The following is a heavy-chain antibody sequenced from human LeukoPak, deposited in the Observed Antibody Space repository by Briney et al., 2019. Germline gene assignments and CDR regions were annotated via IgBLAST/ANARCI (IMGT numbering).Heavy chain of an antibody. CDR3: ARRRYYDGSGYLE. CDR2: VCCGGRT. D-gene: IGHD3-22*01. J-gene: IGHJ1*01. Sequence: SETLSLTCSVSGDSVSRSDSYWVCIRPPPGQGLEWIGTVCCGGRTYYGPSLSSRSTMSVDPSNNQFTLSLRSVTAADTALYYCARRRYYDGSGYLEWGQGTLLSVSS. CDR1: GDSVSRSDSY. V-gene: IGHV4-39*01.